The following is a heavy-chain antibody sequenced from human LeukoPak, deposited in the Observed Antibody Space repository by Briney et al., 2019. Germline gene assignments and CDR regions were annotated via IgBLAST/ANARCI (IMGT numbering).Heavy chain of an antibody. J-gene: IGHJ4*02. CDR3: ARLGVSGFYPDY. V-gene: IGHV4-39*01. CDR1: GGSISSSSYY. CDR2: IYYSGST. Sequence: SETLSLTCTVSGGSISSSSYYWVWIRHPPGKGLVWIGSIYYSGSTYDNPSLKSRVTISVDTSKTKFSLKLSSVTAADTAVYYCARLGVSGFYPDYWGQGTLVTVSS. D-gene: IGHD5-12*01.